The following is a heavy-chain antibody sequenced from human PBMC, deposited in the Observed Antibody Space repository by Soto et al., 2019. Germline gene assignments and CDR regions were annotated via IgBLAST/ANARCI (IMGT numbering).Heavy chain of an antibody. D-gene: IGHD6-13*01. Sequence: GGSLRLSCAASGFTFDDYAMHWVRQAPGKGLEWVSGISWNSGSIGYADSVKGRFTISRDNAKNSLYLQMNSLRAEDTALYYCAKDISSSLSNVGNFDYWGQGTLVTVSS. CDR3: AKDISSSLSNVGNFDY. CDR1: GFTFDDYA. V-gene: IGHV3-9*01. J-gene: IGHJ4*02. CDR2: ISWNSGSI.